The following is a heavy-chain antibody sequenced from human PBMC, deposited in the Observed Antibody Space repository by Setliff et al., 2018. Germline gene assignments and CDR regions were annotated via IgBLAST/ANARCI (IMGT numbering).Heavy chain of an antibody. Sequence: SETLSLTCTVSGGSVNSGYDNWNWLRQPAGKGLEWIGHISRRGSTNFSPSLKSRVTMSVDASKNQISLKLMSVTAADTAVYYCASRNSDGGPEYFQHWGQGALVTVSS. CDR2: ISRRGST. D-gene: IGHD1-26*01. CDR1: GGSVNSGYDN. CDR3: ASRNSDGGPEYFQH. V-gene: IGHV4-61*10. J-gene: IGHJ1*01.